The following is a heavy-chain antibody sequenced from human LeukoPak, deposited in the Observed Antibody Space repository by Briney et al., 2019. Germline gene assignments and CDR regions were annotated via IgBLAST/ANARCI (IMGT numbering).Heavy chain of an antibody. D-gene: IGHD3-10*01. CDR3: ARAAGYYGSGSYIGWFDP. J-gene: IGHJ5*02. V-gene: IGHV4-4*02. CDR2: IYHSGST. Sequence: SGTLSLTCAVSGGSISGSNWWSWVRQSPGKGLEWIGEIYHSGSTNYNPSLKSRITISVDTSKNQFSLKLSSVTAADTAVYYCARAAGYYGSGSYIGWFDPWGQGTLVTVSS. CDR1: GGSISGSNW.